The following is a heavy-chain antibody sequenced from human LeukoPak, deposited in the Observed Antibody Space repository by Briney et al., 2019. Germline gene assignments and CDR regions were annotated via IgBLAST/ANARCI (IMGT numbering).Heavy chain of an antibody. CDR3: THIVETTAY. Sequence: GGSLRLACAASGFTFSGSAMHWVRQASGKGLEWVGRIRSKANSYATAYAASVKGRFTMSRDDSKNTAYLQMNSLKTEDTAVHYCTHIVETTAYWGQGTLVTVSS. V-gene: IGHV3-73*01. CDR2: IRSKANSYAT. D-gene: IGHD1-1*01. CDR1: GFTFSGSA. J-gene: IGHJ4*02.